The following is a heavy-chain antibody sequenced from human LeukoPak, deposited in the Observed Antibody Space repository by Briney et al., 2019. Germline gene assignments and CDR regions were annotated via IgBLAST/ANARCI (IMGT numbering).Heavy chain of an antibody. CDR3: ARAVQQYYFDY. CDR2: ISSSSTYI. Sequence: GGSLRLSCAASGFTFSTYSMNWVRQTPGKGLEWVSSISSSSTYIYYADSVKGRFTISRDNAKNSLYLQMNSLRAEDTAVYYCARAVQQYYFDYWGQGTLVTVSS. J-gene: IGHJ4*02. CDR1: GFTFSTYS. V-gene: IGHV3-21*01. D-gene: IGHD6-19*01.